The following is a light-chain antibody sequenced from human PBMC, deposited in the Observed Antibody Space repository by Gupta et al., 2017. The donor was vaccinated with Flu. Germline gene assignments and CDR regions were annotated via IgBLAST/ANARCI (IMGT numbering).Light chain of an antibody. CDR2: DDN. Sequence: SYVLTQTPSVSVAPGQTARITCGGKNIGSKSVHWYRQKPGQAPVLVVYDDNERPSGTPERLSGSNAGNTATLTITRVEAGDEADYYCQVGDGVTFGGGTKLIVL. V-gene: IGLV3-21*02. CDR1: NIGSKS. CDR3: QVGDGVT. J-gene: IGLJ2*01.